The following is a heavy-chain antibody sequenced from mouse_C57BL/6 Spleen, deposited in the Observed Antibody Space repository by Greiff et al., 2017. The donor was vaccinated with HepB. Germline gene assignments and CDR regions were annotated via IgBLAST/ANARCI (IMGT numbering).Heavy chain of an antibody. J-gene: IGHJ4*01. V-gene: IGHV1-52*01. CDR2: IDPSDSET. Sequence: QVQLQQPGAELVRPGSSVKLSCKASGYTFTSYWMHWVKQRPIQGHEWIGNIDPSDSETHYNQKFKDKATLTVDKSSSTAYMQLSSLTSEDSAVYYCARSPEPYYAMDYWGQGTSVTVSS. CDR1: GYTFTSYW. CDR3: ARSPEPYYAMDY.